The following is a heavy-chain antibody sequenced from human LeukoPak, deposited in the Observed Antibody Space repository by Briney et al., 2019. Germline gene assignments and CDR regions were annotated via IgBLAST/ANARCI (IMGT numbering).Heavy chain of an antibody. CDR1: GFTFSSYW. J-gene: IGHJ4*02. CDR3: ARDPRWELHSEGFDY. CDR2: IKQDGSEK. D-gene: IGHD1-26*01. Sequence: GGSLRLSCAASGFTFSSYWMSWVRQAPGKGLEWVANIKQDGSEKYYVDSVKGRFTISRDNAKNSLYLQMNSLRAEDTAVYYCARDPRWELHSEGFDYWGQGTLVTVSS. V-gene: IGHV3-7*01.